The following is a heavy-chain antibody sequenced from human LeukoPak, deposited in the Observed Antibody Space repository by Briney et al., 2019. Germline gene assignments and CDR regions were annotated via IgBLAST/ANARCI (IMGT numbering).Heavy chain of an antibody. Sequence: ASVKVSCKASGYTFTSYGISWVRQAPGQGLEWMGWISAYNGNTNYAQKLQGRVTMTTDTSTSTAYMELRSLRSDDTAVYYCARDHRALSYCSSTSCYSPQIFWFDPWGQGTLVTVSS. CDR2: ISAYNGNT. J-gene: IGHJ5*02. V-gene: IGHV1-18*01. CDR1: GYTFTSYG. CDR3: ARDHRALSYCSSTSCYSPQIFWFDP. D-gene: IGHD2-2*01.